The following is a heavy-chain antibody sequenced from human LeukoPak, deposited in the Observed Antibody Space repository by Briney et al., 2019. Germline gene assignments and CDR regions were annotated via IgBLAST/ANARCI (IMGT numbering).Heavy chain of an antibody. CDR2: IYTSGST. V-gene: IGHV4-61*02. CDR3: ARRHYDFWSGQPANWFDP. J-gene: IGHJ5*02. D-gene: IGHD3-3*01. CDR1: GGSISSGSYY. Sequence: SETLSLTCTVSGGSISSGSYYWSWIRQPAGKGLEWIGRIYTSGSTNYNPSLKSRVTISVDTSKNQFSLKLSSVTAADTAVYYCARRHYDFWSGQPANWFDPWGQGTLVTVSS.